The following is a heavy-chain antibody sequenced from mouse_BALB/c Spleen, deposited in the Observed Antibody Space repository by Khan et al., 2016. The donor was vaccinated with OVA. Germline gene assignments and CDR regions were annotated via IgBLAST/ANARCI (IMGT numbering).Heavy chain of an antibody. J-gene: IGHJ2*01. CDR2: INPTSGHT. CDR3: SSDRIDY. CDR1: GYTFTTYW. Sequence: QVQLQQSGAELAKPGASVKMSCKASGYTFTTYWMHWVKQRPGQGLEWIGYINPTSGHTDYNDKFKDRATLSADKSSSTAYLQLNSLTSEDAAVYYCSSDRIDYWGQGTTLTVSS. V-gene: IGHV1-7*01.